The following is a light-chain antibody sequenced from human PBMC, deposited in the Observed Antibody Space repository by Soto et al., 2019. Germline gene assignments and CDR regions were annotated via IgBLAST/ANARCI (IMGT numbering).Light chain of an antibody. CDR2: GAS. CDR1: QSVGSD. CDR3: QQYKNWPPIT. V-gene: IGKV3-15*01. J-gene: IGKJ5*01. Sequence: EIVMTQSPATLSVSPVERATLSCRASQSVGSDLAWYQQKPGQAPRLLIYGASTRATGIPARFSGSASGTEFTLTISGLQSEDFAVYYCQQYKNWPPITFGQGTRLEIK.